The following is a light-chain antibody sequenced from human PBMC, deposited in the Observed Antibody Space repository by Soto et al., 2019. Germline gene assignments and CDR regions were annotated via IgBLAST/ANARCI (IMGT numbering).Light chain of an antibody. J-gene: IGLJ3*02. CDR3: SSYAASNNFYFV. CDR2: EVT. CDR1: SSDVGGYNY. V-gene: IGLV2-8*01. Sequence: QSVLTRPASVSGSPGQSITISCTGTSSDVGGYNYVSWYQQYPGRAPKLMIYEVTKRPSGVPDRFSGSKSGNTASLTVSGLQAEDEADYYCSSYAASNNFYFVFGGGTKVTVL.